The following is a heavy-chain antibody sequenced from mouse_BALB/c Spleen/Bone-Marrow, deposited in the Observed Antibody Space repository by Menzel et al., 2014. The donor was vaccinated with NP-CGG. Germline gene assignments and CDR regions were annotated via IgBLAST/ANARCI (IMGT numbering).Heavy chain of an antibody. Sequence: VQLQQSGAELVRPGSSVKISCKASGYAFSSYWMNWVKQRPGQGLEWIGQIYPGDGDTNYNGKFKGKATLTADKSSSTVYMQLSSLTSEDSAVYFCARSELGRYYAMDYWGQGTSVTVSS. D-gene: IGHD4-1*01. CDR1: GYAFSSYW. V-gene: IGHV1-80*01. CDR2: IYPGDGDT. CDR3: ARSELGRYYAMDY. J-gene: IGHJ4*01.